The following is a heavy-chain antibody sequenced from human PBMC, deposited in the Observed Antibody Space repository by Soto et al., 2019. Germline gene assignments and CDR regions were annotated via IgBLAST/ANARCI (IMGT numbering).Heavy chain of an antibody. Sequence: PDNLNLTNTDSGNSISSIRYHCGRIRPPPVKGLEWIGSIYYSGSTYYNPSLKSRVTISVDTSKNQFSLKLSSVTAADTAVYYCARRPFGLELGFYYYYGMDVWGQGTTVT. CDR3: ARRPFGLELGFYYYYGMDV. CDR1: GNSISSIRYH. D-gene: IGHD1-7*01. CDR2: IYYSGST. V-gene: IGHV4-39*01. J-gene: IGHJ6*02.